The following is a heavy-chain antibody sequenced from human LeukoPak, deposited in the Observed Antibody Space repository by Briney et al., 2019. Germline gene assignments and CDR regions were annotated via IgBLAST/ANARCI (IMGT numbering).Heavy chain of an antibody. CDR2: ISYDGSNK. CDR1: GFTFSSYG. Sequence: PGGSLSLSCAASGFTFSSYGMHWVRQAPGKGLEWVAVISYDGSNKYYADSVKGRFTISRDNSKNTLYLQMNSLRAEDTAVYYCAKEVGIGYYYYGMDVWGQGTTVTVSS. V-gene: IGHV3-30*18. D-gene: IGHD1-26*01. J-gene: IGHJ6*02. CDR3: AKEVGIGYYYYGMDV.